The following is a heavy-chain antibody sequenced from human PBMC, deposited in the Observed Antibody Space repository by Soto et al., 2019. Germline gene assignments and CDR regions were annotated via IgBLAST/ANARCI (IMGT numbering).Heavy chain of an antibody. CDR2: ISGSGGST. J-gene: IGHJ2*01. V-gene: IGHV3-23*01. D-gene: IGHD3-22*01. Sequence: EVQLLESGGGLVQPGGSLRLSCAASGFTFSSYAMSWVRQAPGKGLEWVSTISGSGGSTYYADSVKGRFTISRDNSKNTLYLQMTSLRAEDTAVYYCAKDGDYYDSSGYYRYWYFDLWGRGTLVTVSS. CDR1: GFTFSSYA. CDR3: AKDGDYYDSSGYYRYWYFDL.